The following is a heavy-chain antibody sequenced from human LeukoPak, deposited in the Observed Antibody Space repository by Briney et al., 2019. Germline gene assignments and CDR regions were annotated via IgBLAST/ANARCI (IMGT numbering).Heavy chain of an antibody. CDR1: GFIFSNAW. CDR2: IKSKTGYGTI. J-gene: IGHJ4*02. Sequence: GGSLRLSCAASGFIFSNAWMNWVRQAPGKGLEWVGRIKSKTGYGTIDYAAPVKGRFTISRDDSKNALYLEMNSLETEDTAVYYCTTTYYFDRSGYSYFDYWGQGTLVTVSS. D-gene: IGHD3-22*01. V-gene: IGHV3-15*07. CDR3: TTTYYFDRSGYSYFDY.